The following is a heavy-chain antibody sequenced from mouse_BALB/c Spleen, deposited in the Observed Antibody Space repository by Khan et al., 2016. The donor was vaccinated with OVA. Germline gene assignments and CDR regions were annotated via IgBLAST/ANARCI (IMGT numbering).Heavy chain of an antibody. D-gene: IGHD2-12*01. CDR1: GYTFTNYG. CDR3: ARPPYFSYSLDH. Sequence: QIPLVQSGPAMKTPGETVKISCKASGYTFTNYGLNWVTQSPGTALKWLGWIHTFTGEPTYADDFKGRFAFSLETSASTASLQINNLKNEDTATYFCARPPYFSYSLDHWGQGTSVTVSS. CDR2: IHTFTGEP. J-gene: IGHJ4*01. V-gene: IGHV9-3-1*01.